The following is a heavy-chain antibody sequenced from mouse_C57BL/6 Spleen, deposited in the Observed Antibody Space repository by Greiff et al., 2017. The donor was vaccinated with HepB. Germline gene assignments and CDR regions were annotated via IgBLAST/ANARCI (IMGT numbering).Heavy chain of an antibody. D-gene: IGHD2-3*01. CDR2: IRSKSSNYAT. Sequence: DVKLVESGGGLVQPKGSLKLSCAASGFTFNTYAMHWVRQAPGKSLEWVARIRSKSSNYATYYADSVKDRFTLSRNNSQSMLYLQMSNLKTEDTAMYYCVRSDDGYYYYARDYWGQGTSVTVSS. CDR3: VRSDDGYYYYARDY. CDR1: GFTFNTYA. V-gene: IGHV10-3*01. J-gene: IGHJ4*01.